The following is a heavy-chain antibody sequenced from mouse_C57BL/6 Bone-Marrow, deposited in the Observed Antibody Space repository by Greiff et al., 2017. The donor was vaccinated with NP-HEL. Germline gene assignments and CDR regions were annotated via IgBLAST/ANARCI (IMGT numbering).Heavy chain of an antibody. J-gene: IGHJ1*03. CDR2: IRNGGGST. CDR1: GFTFSDYY. CDR3: ARRGVRDWYFDV. V-gene: IGHV5-12*01. Sequence: EVHLVESGGGLVQPGGSLKLSCAASGFTFSDYYMYWVRQTPEKRLEWVASIRNGGGSTYYPDTVKGRFTISRDNAKNTLYLQLSRLKSEDTAMYYCARRGVRDWYFDVWGTGTTVTVSS.